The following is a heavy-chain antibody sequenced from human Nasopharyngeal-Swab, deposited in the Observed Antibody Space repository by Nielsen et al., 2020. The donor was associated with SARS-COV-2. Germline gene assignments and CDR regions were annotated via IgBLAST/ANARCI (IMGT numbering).Heavy chain of an antibody. Sequence: GGSLRLSCEASGFTFSSFWITWVRQAPGKGLEWVANIKQDGSEKNYVDSVKGRFTISRDNAKNSLFLQMNILRAEDTAVYYCARAEGGGYSYGFDNWFDPWGQGTLVTVSS. CDR3: ARAEGGGYSYGFDNWFDP. CDR1: GFTFSSFW. V-gene: IGHV3-7*01. CDR2: IKQDGSEK. J-gene: IGHJ5*02. D-gene: IGHD5-18*01.